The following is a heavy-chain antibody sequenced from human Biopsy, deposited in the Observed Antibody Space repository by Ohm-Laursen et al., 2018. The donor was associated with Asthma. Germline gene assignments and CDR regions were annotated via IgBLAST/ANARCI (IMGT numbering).Heavy chain of an antibody. Sequence: TLSLTCTVSGGYLTGHYWNWIRQPPGKGLEWIGEIDQSGYTNYNPSLKSRVTISVDTSKNQLSLNLTSVIAADTAVYYCARDQGDSKFDYWGQGILVTVSS. V-gene: IGHV4-34*01. J-gene: IGHJ4*02. CDR1: GGYLTGHY. D-gene: IGHD3-16*01. CDR2: IDQSGYT. CDR3: ARDQGDSKFDY.